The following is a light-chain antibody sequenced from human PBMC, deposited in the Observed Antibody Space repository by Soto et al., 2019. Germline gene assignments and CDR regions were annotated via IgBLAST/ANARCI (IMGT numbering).Light chain of an antibody. CDR3: NSYAGSNTYV. V-gene: IGLV2-8*01. J-gene: IGLJ1*01. Sequence: QSALTQPPSASGSPGQSVTISCTGTSSDVGNYNYVSWYQQHPGKAPKLVIYDVSKRPSGVPDRFSGSKSGNTASLTVSGLQAEDEADYYCNSYAGSNTYVFGTGTKLTVL. CDR2: DVS. CDR1: SSDVGNYNY.